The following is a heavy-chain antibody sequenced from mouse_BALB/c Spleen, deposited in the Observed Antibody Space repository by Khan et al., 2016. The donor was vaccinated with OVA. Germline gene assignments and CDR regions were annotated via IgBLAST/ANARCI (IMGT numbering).Heavy chain of an antibody. Sequence: QVQLQQSGAELAKPGASVKMSCKASGYPFINYWILWVKQRPGQGLEWIGYINPSTGYTEYNQNFKDKATLTANKSSSTAYMQLISLTSEDSAVYYGARRGLRWDFDYWGQGTTLTVSS. J-gene: IGHJ2*01. CDR3: ARRGLRWDFDY. CDR1: GYPFINYW. D-gene: IGHD1-1*01. CDR2: INPSTGYT. V-gene: IGHV1-7*01.